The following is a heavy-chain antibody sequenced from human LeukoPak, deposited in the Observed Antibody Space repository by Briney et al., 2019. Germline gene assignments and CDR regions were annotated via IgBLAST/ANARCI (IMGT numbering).Heavy chain of an antibody. CDR1: GGSISSGDYY. D-gene: IGHD3-10*01. J-gene: IGHJ4*02. CDR2: IYYSGST. Sequence: SETLSLTCTVSGGSISSGDYYWRWIRQPPGKGLEWIGYIYYSGSTYYNPSLKSRVTISVDTSKNQFSLKLSSVTAADTAVYYCARSHYYGSGSLDYWGQGTLVTVSS. CDR3: ARSHYYGSGSLDY. V-gene: IGHV4-30-4*01.